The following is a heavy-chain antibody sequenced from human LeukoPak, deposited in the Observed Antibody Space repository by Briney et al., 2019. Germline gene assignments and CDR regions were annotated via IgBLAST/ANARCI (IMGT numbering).Heavy chain of an antibody. V-gene: IGHV3-23*01. Sequence: GGSLRLSCAASGFTFSSSAMDWVRQAPGRGLEWVSTTSGSGGSTYYADSVKGRFTISRDNSKNTLYLQVNSLRAEDTAVYYCAKGGKWDVTPFDYWGQGTLVTVSS. CDR2: TSGSGGST. CDR1: GFTFSSSA. CDR3: AKGGKWDVTPFDY. J-gene: IGHJ4*02. D-gene: IGHD1-26*01.